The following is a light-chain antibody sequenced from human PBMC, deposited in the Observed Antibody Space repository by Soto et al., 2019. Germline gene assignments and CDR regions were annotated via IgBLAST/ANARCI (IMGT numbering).Light chain of an antibody. CDR2: EVS. CDR1: SRDVGGYNS. Sequence: QSVLTQPPSASGSPGQSVTLSCTGTSRDVGGYNSVSWYQQHPGKAPKLMIYEVSKRPSGVPDRFSGSKSGNTASLTVSGLQAEDEADYYCSSYAGSNNYVFGTGTKVTVL. V-gene: IGLV2-8*01. CDR3: SSYAGSNNYV. J-gene: IGLJ1*01.